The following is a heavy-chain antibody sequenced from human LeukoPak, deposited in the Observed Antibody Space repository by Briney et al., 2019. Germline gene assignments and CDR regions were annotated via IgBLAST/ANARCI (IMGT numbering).Heavy chain of an antibody. J-gene: IGHJ5*02. V-gene: IGHV1-46*01. CDR2: INPSGGST. D-gene: IGHD1-26*01. Sequence: GASVKVSCKASGYTFTSYCMHWVRQAPGQGLEWMGIINPSGGSTSYAQKFQGRVTMTRDTSTSTVYMELSSLRSEDTAVYYCARSIVGATSLVAWGQGTLVTVSS. CDR1: GYTFTSYC. CDR3: ARSIVGATSLVA.